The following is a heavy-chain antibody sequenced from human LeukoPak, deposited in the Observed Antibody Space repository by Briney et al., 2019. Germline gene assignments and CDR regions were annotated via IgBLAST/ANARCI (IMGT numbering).Heavy chain of an antibody. J-gene: IGHJ5*02. CDR3: ARDGQPDYSSGWHVYNWFDP. CDR2: INPNSGGT. V-gene: IGHV1-2*02. CDR1: GYTFTGYY. Sequence: ASVKVSCKASGYTFTGYYMHWVRQAPGQGLEWMGWINPNSGGTNYAQKFQGRVTMTRDTSISTAYMELSRLRSDDTAVYYCARDGQPDYSSGWHVYNWFDPWGQGTLVTVSS. D-gene: IGHD6-19*01.